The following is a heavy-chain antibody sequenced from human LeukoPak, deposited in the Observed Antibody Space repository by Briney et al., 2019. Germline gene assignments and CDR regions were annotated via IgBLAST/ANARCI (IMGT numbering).Heavy chain of an antibody. CDR1: GFTFSTYA. D-gene: IGHD4-11*01. Sequence: GGSLRLSCSVSGFTFSTYAMHWVRQAPGKGLEYVSTISSNGGSPYYADSVKGRFTISRDNSKNMLYLQMSSLSAEDTAVYYCVKGMTTVAYYFDYWGQGTLVTVYS. J-gene: IGHJ4*02. CDR2: ISSNGGSP. CDR3: VKGMTTVAYYFDY. V-gene: IGHV3-64D*06.